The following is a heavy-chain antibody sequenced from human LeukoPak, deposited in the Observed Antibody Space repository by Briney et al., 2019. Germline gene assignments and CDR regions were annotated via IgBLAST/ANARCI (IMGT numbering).Heavy chain of an antibody. D-gene: IGHD2-2*01. J-gene: IGHJ6*02. CDR2: INHSGST. CDR3: ARDSRYQLLYYYYYGMDV. CDR1: GGSFSGYY. V-gene: IGHV4-34*01. Sequence: RTSETLSLTCAVYGGSFSGYYWSWVRQPPGKGLEWVGEINHSGSTNYNPSLKSRVTISVDTSKNQFSLKLSSVTAADTAVYYCARDSRYQLLYYYYYGMDVWGQGTTVTVSS.